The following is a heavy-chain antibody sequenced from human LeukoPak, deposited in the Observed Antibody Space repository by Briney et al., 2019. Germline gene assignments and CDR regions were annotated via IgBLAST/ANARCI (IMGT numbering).Heavy chain of an antibody. D-gene: IGHD3-10*01. Sequence: GGSLRFSCAASGFTFSSYSMNWVRQAPGKGLEWVSYISSSSSTIYYADSVKGRFTISRDNAKNSLYLQMNSLRAEDTAVYYCATDGDSGSFDYWGQGTLVTVSS. CDR2: ISSSSSTI. J-gene: IGHJ4*02. CDR3: ATDGDSGSFDY. CDR1: GFTFSSYS. V-gene: IGHV3-48*01.